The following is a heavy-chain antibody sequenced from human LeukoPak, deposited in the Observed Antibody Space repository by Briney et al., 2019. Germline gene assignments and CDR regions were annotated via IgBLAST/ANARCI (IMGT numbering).Heavy chain of an antibody. D-gene: IGHD2-15*01. V-gene: IGHV3-30*04. J-gene: IGHJ4*02. Sequence: PGRSLRLSCAASGFTFSSYAMHWVRQAPGKGLEWVAVIPYDGSNKYYADSVKGRFTISRDNSKNTLYLQMNSLRAEDTAVYYCARDGEYCSGGSCYDYWGQGTLVTVSS. CDR3: ARDGEYCSGGSCYDY. CDR2: IPYDGSNK. CDR1: GFTFSSYA.